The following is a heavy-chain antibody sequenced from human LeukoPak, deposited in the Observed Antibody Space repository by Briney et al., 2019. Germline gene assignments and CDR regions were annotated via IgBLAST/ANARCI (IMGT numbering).Heavy chain of an antibody. V-gene: IGHV3-66*01. D-gene: IGHD5-18*01. J-gene: IGHJ4*02. CDR2: IYSGGST. CDR1: GFTVSSNY. CDR3: AKDLGLKYSYGYFDY. Sequence: GGSLRLSCAASGFTVSSNYMSWVRQAPGKGLEWVSVIYSGGSTYYADSVKGRFTISRDNSKNTLYLQMNSLRAEDTAVYYCAKDLGLKYSYGYFDYWGQGTLVTVSS.